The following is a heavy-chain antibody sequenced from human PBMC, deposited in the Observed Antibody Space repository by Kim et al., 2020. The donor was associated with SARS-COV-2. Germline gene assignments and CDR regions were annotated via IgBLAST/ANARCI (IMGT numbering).Heavy chain of an antibody. CDR3: AKNHPSSGWPAFDS. Sequence: EDSLKGRFTVSRDIAKATLYLQMNSLRAEDTALYYCAKNHPSSGWPAFDSWGQGTPVTVSS. V-gene: IGHV3-23*01. J-gene: IGHJ4*02. D-gene: IGHD6-19*01.